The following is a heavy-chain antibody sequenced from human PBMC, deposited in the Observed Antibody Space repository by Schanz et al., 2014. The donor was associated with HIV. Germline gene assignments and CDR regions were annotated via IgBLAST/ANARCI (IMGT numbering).Heavy chain of an antibody. CDR1: GFTFNSYG. D-gene: IGHD2-15*01. CDR2: ISYDGSRK. CDR3: AKVVRFAMVTAPYYFDS. J-gene: IGHJ4*02. Sequence: QVQLVESGGGVVQPGRSLRVSCAASGFTFNSYGMHWVRQAPGKGLEWVAVISYDGSRKHFADSVKGRFTISRDNSKKTLYLQMNSLRADDTAVYFCAKVVRFAMVTAPYYFDSWGQGTLVTVSS. V-gene: IGHV3-30*18.